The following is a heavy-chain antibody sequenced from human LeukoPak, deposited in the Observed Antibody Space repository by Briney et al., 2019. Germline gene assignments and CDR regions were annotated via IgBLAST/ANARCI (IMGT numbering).Heavy chain of an antibody. J-gene: IGHJ4*02. V-gene: IGHV3-11*01. CDR1: GFTFSDYY. CDR3: ARVADYYDSSGYYYGGGYYFDY. CDR2: ISSSGSTI. Sequence: GGSLRLSCAASGFTFSDYYMSWIRQAPGKGLEWVSYISSSGSTIYYADSVKGRFTISRDNAKNSLYLQMNSLRAEDTAVYYCARVADYYDSSGYYYGGGYYFDYWGQGTLVTVSS. D-gene: IGHD3-22*01.